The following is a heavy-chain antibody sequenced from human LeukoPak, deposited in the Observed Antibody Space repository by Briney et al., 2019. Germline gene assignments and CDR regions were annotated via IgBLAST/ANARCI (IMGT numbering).Heavy chain of an antibody. CDR1: GFTFSSYA. CDR2: ISGGSST. Sequence: GRSLRLSCAASGFTFSSYAMSWVRQAPGKGLEWVSGISGGSSTYYADSVKGRFTISRDNSKNTLYLQMNSLRAEDTAVYYCAKAGRYSSSWYGDYWGQGTLVTVSS. V-gene: IGHV3-23*01. D-gene: IGHD6-13*01. J-gene: IGHJ4*02. CDR3: AKAGRYSSSWYGDY.